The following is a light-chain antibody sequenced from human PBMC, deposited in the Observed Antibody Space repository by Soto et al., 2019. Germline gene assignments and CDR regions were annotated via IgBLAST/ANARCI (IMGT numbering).Light chain of an antibody. CDR1: QSVGSY. V-gene: IGKV3-20*01. CDR2: GAS. J-gene: IGKJ1*01. Sequence: EIVLTQSPAPLSLSPGERATLSCRASQSVGSYLAWYQQKPGQAPRLLIYGASSRATGIPDRFSGSGSGTDFTLTISRLEPEDFAVYYCQQYGSSSWTFGQGTKVEIK. CDR3: QQYGSSSWT.